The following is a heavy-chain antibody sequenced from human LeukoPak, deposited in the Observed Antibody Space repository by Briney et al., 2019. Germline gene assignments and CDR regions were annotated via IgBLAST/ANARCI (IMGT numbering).Heavy chain of an antibody. CDR3: ARAGVLWLGEVSYGLDV. D-gene: IGHD3-10*01. V-gene: IGHV3-13*04. Sequence: PGTSLRLSCAASGFTFSSFDMHWVRQATGKGLEWVSGINTAGDTYYPGSVKGRFTISRDPAKNSLHLQMNNLRVADTAVYYCARAGVLWLGEVSYGLDVWGQGTTVTVSS. CDR1: GFTFSSFD. CDR2: INTAGDT. J-gene: IGHJ6*02.